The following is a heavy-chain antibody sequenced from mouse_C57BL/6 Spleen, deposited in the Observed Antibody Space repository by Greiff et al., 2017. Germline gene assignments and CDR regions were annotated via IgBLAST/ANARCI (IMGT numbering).Heavy chain of an antibody. V-gene: IGHV1-15*01. D-gene: IGHD4-1*01. CDR2: IDPETGGT. CDR3: TRGGDLGPNYFDY. Sequence: VQLQQSGAELVRPGASVTLSCKASGYTFTDYEMHWVKQTPVHGLEWIGAIDPETGGTAYNQKFKGKAILTADKSSSTAYMELRSLTSEDSAVFYCTRGGDLGPNYFDYWGQGTTLTVSS. J-gene: IGHJ2*01. CDR1: GYTFTDYE.